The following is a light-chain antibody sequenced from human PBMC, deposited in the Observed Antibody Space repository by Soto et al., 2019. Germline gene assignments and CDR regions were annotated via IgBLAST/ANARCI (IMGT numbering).Light chain of an antibody. Sequence: DIQMTQSPSSLSASVGDRVTITCRASQEISNHLAWFQQKPGKPPKSLISDASNLQSGVPSKFSGSGSGTDFTLTISSLQPEDFATYYGQQYHNYPVTFGGGTKVEIK. V-gene: IGKV1-16*02. CDR1: QEISNH. J-gene: IGKJ4*01. CDR3: QQYHNYPVT. CDR2: DAS.